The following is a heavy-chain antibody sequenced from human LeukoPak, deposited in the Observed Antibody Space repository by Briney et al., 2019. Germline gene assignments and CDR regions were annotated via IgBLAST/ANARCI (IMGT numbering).Heavy chain of an antibody. CDR2: ISGSGGST. Sequence: PGGSLRLSCAASGFTFSSYAMSWVRQAPEKGLEWVSAISGSGGSTYYADSVKGRFTISRDNSKNTLHLQMNSLRAEDTAVYYCAKDPTRYSGYDFDGWIDPWGQGTLVTVSS. CDR3: AKDPTRYSGYDFDGWIDP. V-gene: IGHV3-23*01. CDR1: GFTFSSYA. D-gene: IGHD5-12*01. J-gene: IGHJ5*02.